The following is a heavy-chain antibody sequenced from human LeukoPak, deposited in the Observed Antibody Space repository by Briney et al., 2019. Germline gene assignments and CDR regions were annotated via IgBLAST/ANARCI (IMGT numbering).Heavy chain of an antibody. D-gene: IGHD3-3*01. CDR2: IYYSGST. CDR1: GGSISSGGYY. CDR3: ARRGSGSLFDY. J-gene: IGHJ4*02. Sequence: SETLSLTCTGSGGSISSGGYYWSWIRQHPGKGLEWIGYIYYSGSTYYNPSLKSRVTISVDTSKNQFSLKLSSVTAADTAVYYCARRGSGSLFDYWGQGTLVTVSS. V-gene: IGHV4-31*03.